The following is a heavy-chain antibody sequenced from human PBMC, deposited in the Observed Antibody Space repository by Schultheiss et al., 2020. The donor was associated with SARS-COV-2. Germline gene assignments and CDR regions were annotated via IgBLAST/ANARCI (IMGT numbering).Heavy chain of an antibody. CDR3: ARAVAGTRFDP. CDR1: GGSISSSSYY. V-gene: IGHV4-39*07. Sequence: SETLSLTCTVSGGSISSSSYYWGWIRQPPGKGLEWIGSIYYSGSTYYNPSLKSRVTISIDTSKNQFSLKLSSVTAADTAVYYCARAVAGTRFDPWGPGTLVTVSS. D-gene: IGHD6-19*01. CDR2: IYYSGST. J-gene: IGHJ5*02.